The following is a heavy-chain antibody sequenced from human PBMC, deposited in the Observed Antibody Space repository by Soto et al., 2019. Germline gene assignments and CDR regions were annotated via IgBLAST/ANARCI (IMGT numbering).Heavy chain of an antibody. V-gene: IGHV1-18*01. Sequence: ASVKVSCKASGYTFTSYGTNWVRQAPGQGLEWMGWISAYNGNTKYAQRLQGRVTISVDTSKKWFSLRLSSVSAADTAVYYCARGRLSGRLYYFYMDVWGKGTTVTVSS. CDR3: ARGRLSGRLYYFYMDV. CDR2: ISAYNGNT. D-gene: IGHD6-19*01. J-gene: IGHJ6*03. CDR1: GYTFTSYG.